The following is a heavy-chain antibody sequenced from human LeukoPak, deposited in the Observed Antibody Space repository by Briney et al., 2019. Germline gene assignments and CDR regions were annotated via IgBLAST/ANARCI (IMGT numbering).Heavy chain of an antibody. D-gene: IGHD3-3*01. CDR1: GYTLTELS. V-gene: IGHV1-24*01. CDR2: LDPEDGET. CDR3: ATALRYYDFWSGYYTDY. Sequence: ASVKVSCKVSGYTLTELSMHWVRQAPGKALELMGGLDPEDGETIYAQKFQGRVTMTEDTSTDTAYMELSSLRSEDTAVSYCATALRYYDFWSGYYTDYWGQGTLVTVSS. J-gene: IGHJ4*02.